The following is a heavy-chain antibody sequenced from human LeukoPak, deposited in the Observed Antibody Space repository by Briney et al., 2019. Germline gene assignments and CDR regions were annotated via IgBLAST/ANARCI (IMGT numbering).Heavy chain of an antibody. V-gene: IGHV1-18*01. Sequence: ASVKVSCKASGYTFTSYGISWVRQAPGQGLEWMGWISAYNGNTNYAQKLQGRVTMTTDTSTSTAYMELRSLRSDDTAVYYCARYYGDYVHGWFDPWGQGTLVTVSS. CDR1: GYTFTSYG. CDR2: ISAYNGNT. CDR3: ARYYGDYVHGWFDP. D-gene: IGHD4-17*01. J-gene: IGHJ5*02.